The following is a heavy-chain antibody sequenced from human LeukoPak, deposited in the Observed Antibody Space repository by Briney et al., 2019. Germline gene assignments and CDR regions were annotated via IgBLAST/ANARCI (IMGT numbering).Heavy chain of an antibody. D-gene: IGHD3-10*01. V-gene: IGHV3-21*01. J-gene: IGHJ4*02. CDR2: ISSSSSYI. CDR1: GFTFSSYS. CDR3: ARVTSVTYGSGNYYQENTDY. Sequence: TGGSLRLSCAASGFTFSSYSMNWVRQAPGKGLEWVSSISSSSSYIYYADSVKGRFTISRDTSKNTLYLQMNSLRAEDTAVYYCARVTSVTYGSGNYYQENTDYWGQGTLVTVSS.